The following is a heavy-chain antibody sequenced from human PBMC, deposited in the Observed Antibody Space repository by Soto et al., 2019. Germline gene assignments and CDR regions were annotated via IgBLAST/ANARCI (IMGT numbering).Heavy chain of an antibody. D-gene: IGHD2-2*01. V-gene: IGHV1-69*13. Sequence: GASVKVSCKASGGNFSKYAISWVRQAPGQGLEWMGGIIPFFQAPNYAQRFQGRVTITADESTTTVYMEMSSLRSEDTALYYSAKSRIAPTTRVGMDVWGRGATVTVSS. J-gene: IGHJ6*02. CDR3: AKSRIAPTTRVGMDV. CDR2: IIPFFQAP. CDR1: GGNFSKYA.